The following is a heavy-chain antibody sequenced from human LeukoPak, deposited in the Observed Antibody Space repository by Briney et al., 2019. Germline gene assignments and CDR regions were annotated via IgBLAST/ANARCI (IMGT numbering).Heavy chain of an antibody. Sequence: SQTLSLTCTVSGGSISSGGYYWSWIRQPPGKGLEWIGYIYHSGSTYYNPSLKSRVTISVDTSKNQFSLKLSSVTAADTAVYYCARGLLSYYYGMDVWGQGTTVTVSS. CDR3: ARGLLSYYYGMDV. CDR2: IYHSGST. V-gene: IGHV4-30-2*01. D-gene: IGHD1-26*01. CDR1: GGSISSGGYY. J-gene: IGHJ6*02.